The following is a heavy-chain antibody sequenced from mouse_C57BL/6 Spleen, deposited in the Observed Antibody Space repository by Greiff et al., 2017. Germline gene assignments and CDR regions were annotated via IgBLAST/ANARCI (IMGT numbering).Heavy chain of an antibody. D-gene: IGHD4-1*01. Sequence: QVQLQQPGAELVKPGASVKMSCKASGYTFTSYWITWVKQRPGQGLAWIGDIYPGSGSTNYNEKFKSKATLPVDTSSSTAYMQLSSLTSEDSAVYYCAKEEGNWAFDYWGQGTTLTVSS. CDR3: AKEEGNWAFDY. J-gene: IGHJ2*01. V-gene: IGHV1-55*01. CDR2: IYPGSGST. CDR1: GYTFTSYW.